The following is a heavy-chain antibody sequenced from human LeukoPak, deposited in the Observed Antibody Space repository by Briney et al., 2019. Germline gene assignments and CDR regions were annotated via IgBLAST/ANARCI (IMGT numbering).Heavy chain of an antibody. Sequence: SETLSLTCTVSGYSISSGYYWGWIRQPPGKGLEWIGSIYHSGSTYYNPSLKSRVTISVDTSKNQFSLKLSSVTAADTAVYYCAREPYSSSPSVEYFDLWGRGTLVTVSS. CDR2: IYHSGST. V-gene: IGHV4-38-2*02. J-gene: IGHJ2*01. CDR1: GYSISSGYY. D-gene: IGHD6-6*01. CDR3: AREPYSSSPSVEYFDL.